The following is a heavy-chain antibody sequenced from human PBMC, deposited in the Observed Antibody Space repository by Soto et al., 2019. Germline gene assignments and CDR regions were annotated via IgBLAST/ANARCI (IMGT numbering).Heavy chain of an antibody. CDR3: AKNPPGARMTGNHDH. Sequence: EVQLLESGGGLVQPGGSLRLSCAASGFTFSSYAMSWVRQAPGKGLEWVSAISGSGGSTYYAHSVKGRFTMSRDNSKNTLYMQLNSLRAEDVAVYYCAKNPPGARMTGNHDHWGQGTLVTVSS. V-gene: IGHV3-23*01. D-gene: IGHD1-1*01. J-gene: IGHJ4*02. CDR2: ISGSGGST. CDR1: GFTFSSYA.